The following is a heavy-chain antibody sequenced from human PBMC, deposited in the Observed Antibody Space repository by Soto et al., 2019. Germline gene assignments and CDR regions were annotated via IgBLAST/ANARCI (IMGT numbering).Heavy chain of an antibody. V-gene: IGHV3-53*01. J-gene: IGHJ4*02. CDR1: GFSVTNSY. Sequence: GGSLRLSCTVSGFSVTNSYINWVRQAPGKGLEWVSILYSSGTTYYADSVRGRFTVSRDDSKNTLFLHMNSLRADDTAVYYCAGRSSEAVAEFDYWGQGTLVTVSS. D-gene: IGHD6-19*01. CDR2: LYSSGTT. CDR3: AGRSSEAVAEFDY.